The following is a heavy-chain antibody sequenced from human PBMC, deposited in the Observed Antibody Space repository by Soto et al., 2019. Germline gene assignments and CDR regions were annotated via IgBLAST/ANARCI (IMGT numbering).Heavy chain of an antibody. J-gene: IGHJ4*02. CDR1: GCTFSSYS. CDR3: ARDRYYGSGSPDTDY. V-gene: IGHV1-69*13. D-gene: IGHD3-10*01. Sequence: ASVKVSCKSSGCTFSSYSISWVRQAPGQGLEWMGGIIPIFGTANYAQKFQGRVTITADESTSTAYMELSSLRSEDTAVYYCARDRYYGSGSPDTDYWGQGTLVTVSS. CDR2: IIPIFGTA.